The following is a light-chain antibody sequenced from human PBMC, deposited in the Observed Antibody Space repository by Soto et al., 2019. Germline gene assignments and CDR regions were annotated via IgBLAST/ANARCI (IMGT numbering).Light chain of an antibody. V-gene: IGKV3-20*01. Sequence: EIVLTQSPGTLSLSPGERATLSCRASQSVSSSYLAWYQQKPGQAPRLLIYGASSRATCIPDRFSGSGSGTDFTLTISRLEPEDFAVYYCQQYGSSPLVTFGPGTKVAIK. CDR3: QQYGSSPLVT. CDR1: QSVSSSY. CDR2: GAS. J-gene: IGKJ3*01.